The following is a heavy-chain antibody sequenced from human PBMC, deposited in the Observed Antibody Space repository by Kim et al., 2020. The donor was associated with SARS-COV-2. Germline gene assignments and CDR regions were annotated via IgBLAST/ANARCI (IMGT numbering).Heavy chain of an antibody. V-gene: IGHV3-43*02. CDR1: GFTFHDHA. CDR2: ISGGGADT. Sequence: GGSLRLSCVASGFTFHDHAMHWVRQAPGKGLEWLSLISGGGADTFYADSVKGRFNVSSDNSKHSLYLQMNSLRTEDTALYFCARDQWLTYAFDLWGQGTMVTVSS. J-gene: IGHJ3*01. CDR3: ARDQWLTYAFDL. D-gene: IGHD3-22*01.